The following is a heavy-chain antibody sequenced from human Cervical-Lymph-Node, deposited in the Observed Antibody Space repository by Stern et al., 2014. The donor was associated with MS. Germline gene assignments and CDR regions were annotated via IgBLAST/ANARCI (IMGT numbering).Heavy chain of an antibody. CDR1: GFTFSSYG. CDR2: IWYDGSNK. CDR3: ARGFHDYGDSYFDY. Sequence: QVQLVESGGGVVQPGRSLRLSCAASGFTFSSYGMHRVRQAPGKGMEWVAVIWYDGSNKYYADSVKGRFTISRDNSKNTLYLQMNSLRAEDTAVYYCARGFHDYGDSYFDYWGQGTLVTVSS. J-gene: IGHJ4*02. V-gene: IGHV3-33*01. D-gene: IGHD4-17*01.